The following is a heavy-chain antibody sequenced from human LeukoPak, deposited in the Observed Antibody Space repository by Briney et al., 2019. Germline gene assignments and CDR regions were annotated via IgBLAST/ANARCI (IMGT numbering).Heavy chain of an antibody. CDR2: MYYSGST. V-gene: IGHV4-59*01. CDR3: ARRQSGYYTNWFDP. Sequence: SETLSLTCTVSGGSISTYYWSWIRQPPGKGLEWIGYMYYSGSTNYNPSLKSRVTISVDTSKNQFSLKLSSVTAADTAVYYCARRQSGYYTNWFDPWGQGTLVTVSS. J-gene: IGHJ5*02. CDR1: GGSISTYY. D-gene: IGHD3-3*01.